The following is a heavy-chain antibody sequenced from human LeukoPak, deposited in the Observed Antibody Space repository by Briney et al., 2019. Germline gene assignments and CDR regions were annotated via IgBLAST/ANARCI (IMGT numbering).Heavy chain of an antibody. CDR1: GFTFSSYS. D-gene: IGHD3-10*01. Sequence: GGSLRLSCAASGFTFSSYSMNWVRQAPGKGLEWVSSISSSSSYIYYADSVKGRFTISRDNAKNSLYLQTNSLRAEDTAVYYCARSMVRGVIRGDPFDYWGQGTLVTVSS. CDR2: ISSSSSYI. CDR3: ARSMVRGVIRGDPFDY. J-gene: IGHJ4*02. V-gene: IGHV3-21*01.